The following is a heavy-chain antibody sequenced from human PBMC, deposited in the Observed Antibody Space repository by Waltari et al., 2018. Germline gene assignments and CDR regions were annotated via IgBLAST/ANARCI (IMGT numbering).Heavy chain of an antibody. D-gene: IGHD4-17*01. CDR1: GGSISTNYN. Sequence: QLQLQESGPGLAKPSEILSLTCPVPGGSISTNYNWGWIRQPPGKGLEWMGNMQYRGSTFYNPSLKSRVTISLDTSKNQFSLRLSSVGAADTAVYFCGRIAFGDDGGYFQHWGQGTLVTVSS. CDR3: GRIAFGDDGGYFQH. V-gene: IGHV4-39*01. CDR2: MQYRGST. J-gene: IGHJ1*01.